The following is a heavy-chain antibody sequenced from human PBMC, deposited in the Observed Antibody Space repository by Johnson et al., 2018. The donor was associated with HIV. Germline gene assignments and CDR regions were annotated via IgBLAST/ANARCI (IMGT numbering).Heavy chain of an antibody. D-gene: IGHD2-2*01. CDR3: ARECSSTSCYADAFDI. V-gene: IGHV3-30-3*01. CDR1: GFTFSSYA. J-gene: IGHJ3*02. CDR2: ISYDGSNK. Sequence: QVQLVESGGGVVQPGRSLRLSCAASGFTFSSYAMHWVRQAPGKGLEWVAVISYDGSNKYYADSVKGRFTISRDNSKNTLYLQMNSLRAEDTAVYYCARECSSTSCYADAFDIWGQGTMVTVSS.